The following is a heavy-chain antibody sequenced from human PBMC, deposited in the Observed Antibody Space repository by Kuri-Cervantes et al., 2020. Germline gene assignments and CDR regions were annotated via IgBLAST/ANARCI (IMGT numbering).Heavy chain of an antibody. CDR2: IRYNGSYK. V-gene: IGHV3-30-3*01. J-gene: IGHJ6*02. CDR1: GFTFSNYG. Sequence: GESLKISCAASGFTFSNYGMHWVRQAPGKGLEWVAFIRYNGSYKYYADSVKGRFTISRDNSKNTLYLQMNSLRAEDTAVYYCVMVRGVILTNYYGMDVWGQGTTVTVSS. D-gene: IGHD3-10*01. CDR3: VMVRGVILTNYYGMDV.